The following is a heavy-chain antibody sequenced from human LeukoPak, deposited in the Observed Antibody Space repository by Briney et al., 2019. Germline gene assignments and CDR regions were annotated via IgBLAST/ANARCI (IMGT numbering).Heavy chain of an antibody. Sequence: GESLKISCKGSGYSFANYWIGWVRQMPGKGLEWMGIIYLGDFGVRYSPSFQGQVTISADKSISTVYLQWSSLKASDTAMYYCARNSGTENNFDYWGQGTLVTISS. CDR2: IYLGDFGV. J-gene: IGHJ4*02. CDR3: ARNSGTENNFDY. CDR1: GYSFANYW. V-gene: IGHV5-51*01. D-gene: IGHD1-26*01.